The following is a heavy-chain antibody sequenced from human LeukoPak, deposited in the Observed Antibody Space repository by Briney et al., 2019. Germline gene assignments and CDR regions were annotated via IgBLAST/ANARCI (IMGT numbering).Heavy chain of an antibody. CDR3: AREGLVCSTTSCYYFDS. D-gene: IGHD2-2*01. CDR1: GYTFTAYY. CDR2: INSNSGDT. V-gene: IGHV1-2*02. Sequence: ASVKVSCKASGYTFTAYYMHWVRQAPGQGLEYMGWINSNSGDTNYAQKFQGRVTMTRDTSSSTVYMDLRSLRSDDTAVYYCAREGLVCSTTSCYYFDSWGQGALVTVSS. J-gene: IGHJ4*02.